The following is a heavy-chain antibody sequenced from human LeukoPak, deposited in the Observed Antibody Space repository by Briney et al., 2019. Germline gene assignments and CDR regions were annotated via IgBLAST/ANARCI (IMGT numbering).Heavy chain of an antibody. V-gene: IGHV3-7*04. CDR2: IKQDGSEK. CDR1: GFRFSNYW. D-gene: IGHD3-16*02. Sequence: PGGSLRLSCAASGFRFSNYWMSWVRQAPGKGLEWVGNIKQDGSEKFYVDSVEGRFTISRDNAKNSLYLHMDSLRAEDTAVYYCARTSAGYIWGSYRYSFDYWGQGTLVTVSS. CDR3: ARTSAGYIWGSYRYSFDY. J-gene: IGHJ4*02.